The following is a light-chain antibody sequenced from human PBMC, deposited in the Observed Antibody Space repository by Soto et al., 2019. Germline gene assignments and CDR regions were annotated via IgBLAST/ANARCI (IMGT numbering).Light chain of an antibody. J-gene: IGKJ1*01. CDR1: QSVSSN. Sequence: EIVMTQSPATLSVSPGERATLSCSASQSVSSNLAWYQQKPGQAPTLLIYGASTRSTGIPARFSGSGSGTAFTLNISSLQSEDFAVYYCQQYNNWPHWTFGKGKKVESK. CDR3: QQYNNWPHWT. CDR2: GAS. V-gene: IGKV3-15*01.